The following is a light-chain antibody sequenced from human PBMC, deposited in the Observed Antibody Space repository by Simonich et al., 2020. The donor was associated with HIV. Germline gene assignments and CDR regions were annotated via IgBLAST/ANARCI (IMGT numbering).Light chain of an antibody. J-gene: IGKJ1*01. CDR1: QSINNL. CDR3: QQYNSHFPT. CDR2: KAS. Sequence: DIQMTQSPSTLSASVGDRVTITCRASQSINNLLAWYQQKPGKAPKLLIYKASSLESGVPSTFSGSGSGTEFTLTISSLQPDDFATYYCQQYNSHFPTFGQGTKVEIK. V-gene: IGKV1-5*03.